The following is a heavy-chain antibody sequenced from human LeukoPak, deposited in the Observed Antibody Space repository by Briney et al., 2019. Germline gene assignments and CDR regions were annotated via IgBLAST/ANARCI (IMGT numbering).Heavy chain of an antibody. Sequence: ASVKVPRQTSGYTFTTYGISWGRAAPGPRPEWEGWIGPYNGGPHYAEKVQGRVTMTSDTSTNTAYMELRSLRPDDTAVYYCARVGRDCTTISCIWEDWLDPWGQGTLVTVSS. J-gene: IGHJ5*02. CDR3: ARVGRDCTTISCIWEDWLDP. D-gene: IGHD2-8*01. V-gene: IGHV1-18*01. CDR1: GYTFTTYG. CDR2: IGPYNGGP.